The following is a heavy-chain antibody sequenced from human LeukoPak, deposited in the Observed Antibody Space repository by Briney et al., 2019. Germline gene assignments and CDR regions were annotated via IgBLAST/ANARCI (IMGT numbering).Heavy chain of an antibody. D-gene: IGHD6-13*01. J-gene: IGHJ3*02. V-gene: IGHV1-18*01. CDR3: ARRRGIGGVSSAFDI. CDR2: ISAYNGNT. Sequence: ASVKVSCKASGYTFTSYGISWVRQAPGQGLEWMGWISAYNGNTNYAQKLQGRVTMTTDTSTSTAYMELRSLGSDDTAVYYCARRRGIGGVSSAFDIWGQGTMVTVSS. CDR1: GYTFTSYG.